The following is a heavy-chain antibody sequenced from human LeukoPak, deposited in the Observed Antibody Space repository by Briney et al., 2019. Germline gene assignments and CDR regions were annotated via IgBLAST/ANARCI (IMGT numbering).Heavy chain of an antibody. J-gene: IGHJ4*02. CDR3: ARDPSGLGATTYGDY. CDR1: GFTYSDYY. D-gene: IGHD1-26*01. CDR2: ISSSGSTI. V-gene: IGHV3-11*04. Sequence: PGGSLRLSCAASGFTYSDYYMSWIRQAPGKGLEWVSYISSSGSTIYYADSVKGRFTISRDNAKNSLYLQMNSLRAEDTAVYYCARDPSGLGATTYGDYWGQGTLVTLSS.